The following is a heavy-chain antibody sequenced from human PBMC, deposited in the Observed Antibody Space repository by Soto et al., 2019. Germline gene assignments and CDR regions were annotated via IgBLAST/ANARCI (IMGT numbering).Heavy chain of an antibody. J-gene: IGHJ4*02. CDR1: GFTFSSYG. CDR2: IWYDGSNK. Sequence: QVQLVESGGGVVQPGRSLRLSCAASGFTFSSYGMHWVRQAPGKGLEWVAGIWYDGSNKYYADSVKGRFTISRDNSKNTLYLQMNSLRAEDTAVYYCARTDSSGYRFDYWGQGTLVTVSS. CDR3: ARTDSSGYRFDY. D-gene: IGHD3-22*01. V-gene: IGHV3-33*01.